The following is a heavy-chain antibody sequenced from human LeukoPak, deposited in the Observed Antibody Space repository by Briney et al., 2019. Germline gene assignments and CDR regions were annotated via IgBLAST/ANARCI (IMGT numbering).Heavy chain of an antibody. CDR3: ARDRGGSDWNFHFDY. CDR2: IYYSGTT. J-gene: IGHJ4*02. CDR1: GGSISGGGYS. D-gene: IGHD1-7*01. Sequence: SQTLSLTCAVSGGSISGGGYSWSWIRQPPGKGLEWIGYIYYSGTTYYNPSLKSRVTISVDTSKSQFSLKLSSVTAADTAVYYCARDRGGSDWNFHFDYWGQGTLVTVSS. V-gene: IGHV4-30-4*07.